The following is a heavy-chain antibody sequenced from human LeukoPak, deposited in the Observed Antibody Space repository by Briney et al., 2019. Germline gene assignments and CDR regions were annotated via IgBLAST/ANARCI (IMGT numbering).Heavy chain of an antibody. J-gene: IGHJ6*02. Sequence: GGSLRLSCAASGFTFSSYAMSWVRQAPGKGLEWVSAISGSGGSTYYADSVKGRFTISRDNSKNTLYLQMNSLRAEDTAVYHCAKPAESYYYYYGMDVWGQGTTVTVSS. CDR2: ISGSGGST. CDR3: AKPAESYYYYYGMDV. V-gene: IGHV3-23*01. CDR1: GFTFSSYA.